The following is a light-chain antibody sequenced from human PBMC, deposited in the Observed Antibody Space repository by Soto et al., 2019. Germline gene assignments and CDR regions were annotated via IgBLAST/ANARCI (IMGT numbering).Light chain of an antibody. CDR2: DAS. Sequence: EIVLTHSPGTLSLSPGERATLSCRASQSLSNSELAWYQQKPGQAPRLLIYDASNRATGIPARFSGSGSGTDFTLTISSLEPEDFAVYYCQQRSNWPPGITFGQGTRLEIK. V-gene: IGKV3-11*01. J-gene: IGKJ5*01. CDR1: QSLSNSE. CDR3: QQRSNWPPGIT.